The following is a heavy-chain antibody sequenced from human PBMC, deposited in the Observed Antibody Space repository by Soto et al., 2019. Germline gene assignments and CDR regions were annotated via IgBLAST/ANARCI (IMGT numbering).Heavy chain of an antibody. V-gene: IGHV3-30*18. CDR3: AKERGRNRNFAMDV. CDR1: GLTFSDYG. Sequence: GGSLRLSCVVSGLTFSDYGFHWVRQAPGKGLDWVAAISYDGSFVYYADSVRGRFTISRDNSRNTLDLQMNTLSHEDTAVYYCAKERGRNRNFAMDVWGQGTSVTVSS. D-gene: IGHD1-1*01. J-gene: IGHJ6*02. CDR2: ISYDGSFV.